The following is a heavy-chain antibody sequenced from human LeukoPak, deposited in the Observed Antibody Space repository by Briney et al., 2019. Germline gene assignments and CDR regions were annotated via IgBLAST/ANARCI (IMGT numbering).Heavy chain of an antibody. V-gene: IGHV4-39*07. CDR2: MYYSGST. Sequence: SETLSLTCIVSGGSISSRSYYWGWIRQPPGKGLEWIGSMYYSGSTNYNPSLKSRVTISVDTSKNQFSLKLSSVTAADTAVYYCARGTGVVLGRFDPWGQGTLVTVSS. D-gene: IGHD7-27*01. CDR3: ARGTGVVLGRFDP. CDR1: GGSISSRSYY. J-gene: IGHJ5*02.